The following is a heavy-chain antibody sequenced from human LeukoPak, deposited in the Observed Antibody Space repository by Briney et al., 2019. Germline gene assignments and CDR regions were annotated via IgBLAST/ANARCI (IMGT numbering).Heavy chain of an antibody. Sequence: ASVKVSCKASGYTFTGYYMHWVRQAPGQGLEWMGWINPNSGGTNYAQKFQGRVTMTRDTSISTAYMELSRLRSDDTAVYYCAHLLIDSSAFDYWGQGTLVTVSS. J-gene: IGHJ4*02. CDR3: AHLLIDSSAFDY. D-gene: IGHD6-19*01. V-gene: IGHV1-2*02. CDR1: GYTFTGYY. CDR2: INPNSGGT.